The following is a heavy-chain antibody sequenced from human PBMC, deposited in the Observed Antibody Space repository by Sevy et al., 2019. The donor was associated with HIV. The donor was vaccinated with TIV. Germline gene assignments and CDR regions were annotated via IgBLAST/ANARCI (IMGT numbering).Heavy chain of an antibody. Sequence: ASVKVSCKVSGYTLTELSMHWVRQAPGKGLEWMGGFDPEDGETIYEQKFQGRVTMTEDTSTDTAYMELSSLRSEDTAVYYCATRHKTTVTTVYYGMDVWGQGTTVTVSS. CDR3: ATRHKTTVTTVYYGMDV. D-gene: IGHD4-17*01. J-gene: IGHJ6*02. CDR2: FDPEDGET. V-gene: IGHV1-24*01. CDR1: GYTLTELS.